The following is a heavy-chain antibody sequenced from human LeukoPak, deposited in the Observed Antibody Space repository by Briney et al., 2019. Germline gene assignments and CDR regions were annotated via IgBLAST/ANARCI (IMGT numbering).Heavy chain of an antibody. CDR1: GYTFTGYY. D-gene: IGHD4-17*01. V-gene: IGHV1-2*02. CDR2: INPNSGGT. J-gene: IGHJ4*02. Sequence: ASVKVSCKASGYTFTGYYMHWVRQAPGQGLEWMGWINPNSGGTNYAQKFQGRVTVTRDTSISTAYMELSRLRSDDTAVYYCAREASYGDYSPFDYWGQGTLVTVSS. CDR3: AREASYGDYSPFDY.